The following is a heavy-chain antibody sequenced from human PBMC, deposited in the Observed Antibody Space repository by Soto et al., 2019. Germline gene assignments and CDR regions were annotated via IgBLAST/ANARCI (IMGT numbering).Heavy chain of an antibody. D-gene: IGHD2-21*02. V-gene: IGHV1-2*04. CDR1: GYTFTGYY. CDR2: INPNSGGT. CDR3: ARAHCGGDCYSGVDY. Sequence: QVQLVQSGAEVKKAGASVKVSCKASGYTFTGYYMHWVRQTPGQGHEWMGWINPNSGGTNYAQKFQGWVTMTRDTSISTAYIELSRRRSDVTAVYYCARAHCGGDCYSGVDYWGQGTLVTFSS. J-gene: IGHJ4*02.